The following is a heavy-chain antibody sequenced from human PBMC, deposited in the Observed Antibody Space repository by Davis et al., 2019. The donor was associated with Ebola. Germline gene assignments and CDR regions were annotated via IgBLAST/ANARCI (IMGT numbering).Heavy chain of an antibody. CDR3: AKDEGDYSSSWLVYNYYGMDV. CDR2: ISWNSGSI. D-gene: IGHD6-13*01. CDR1: GFTFDDYA. Sequence: SLKISCAASGFTFDDYAMHWVRQAPGKGLEWVSGISWNSGSIGYADSVKGRFTISRDNAKNSLYLQMNSLRAEDTAVYYCAKDEGDYSSSWLVYNYYGMDVWGQGTTVTVSS. J-gene: IGHJ6*02. V-gene: IGHV3-9*01.